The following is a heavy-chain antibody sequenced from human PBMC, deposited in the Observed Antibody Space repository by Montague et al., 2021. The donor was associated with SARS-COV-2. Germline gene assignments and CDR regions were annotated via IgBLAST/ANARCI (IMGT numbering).Heavy chain of an antibody. CDR1: GASISNGGYT. Sequence: TLSLTCAVSGASISNGGYTWSWIRRPPGKGLEWIGYIYQSGTTRYNPSLKSRVTMSVDKSKNQFSLQLTSVIAADTAIYFCARSMIRGGLNWFDPWGQGTLVTVPS. D-gene: IGHD3-10*01. V-gene: IGHV4-30-2*01. J-gene: IGHJ5*02. CDR2: IYQSGTT. CDR3: ARSMIRGGLNWFDP.